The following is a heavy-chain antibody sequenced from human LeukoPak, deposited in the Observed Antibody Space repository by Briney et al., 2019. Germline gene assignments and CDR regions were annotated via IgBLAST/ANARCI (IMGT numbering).Heavy chain of an antibody. Sequence: GGSLRLSCAASGFTFSSYAMSWVRQAPGKGLEWVAAISGSGGSTYYADSVKGRFTISRDNSKNTLYLQMNSLGAEDTAVYYCAKDLSGYDPLHFDYWGQGTLVTVSS. D-gene: IGHD5-12*01. CDR2: ISGSGGST. CDR3: AKDLSGYDPLHFDY. J-gene: IGHJ4*02. CDR1: GFTFSSYA. V-gene: IGHV3-23*01.